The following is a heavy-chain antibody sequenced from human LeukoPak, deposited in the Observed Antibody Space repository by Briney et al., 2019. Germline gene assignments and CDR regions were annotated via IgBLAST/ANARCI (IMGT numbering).Heavy chain of an antibody. D-gene: IGHD2-15*01. CDR3: ARDVGYCSGGSCYEDY. Sequence: SETLSLTCTVSGGSISSYYWSWIRQPPGKGLEWIGYIYYSGGTNYNPSLKSRVTISVDTSKNQFSLKLSSVTAADTAVYYCARDVGYCSGGSCYEDYWGQGTLVTVSS. J-gene: IGHJ4*02. CDR2: IYYSGGT. V-gene: IGHV4-59*01. CDR1: GGSISSYY.